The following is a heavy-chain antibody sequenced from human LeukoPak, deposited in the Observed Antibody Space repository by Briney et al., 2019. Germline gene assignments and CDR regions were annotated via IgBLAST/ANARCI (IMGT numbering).Heavy chain of an antibody. CDR3: ARSNEAGRSSSSDY. J-gene: IGHJ4*02. D-gene: IGHD6-6*01. V-gene: IGHV1-69*13. Sequence: SVKVSCKASGGTFSSYAISWVRQAPGQGLEWMGGIIPIFGTANYAQKFQGRVTITADESTSTAYMELSSLRCEDTAVYYCARSNEAGRSSSSDYWGQGTLVTVSS. CDR1: GGTFSSYA. CDR2: IIPIFGTA.